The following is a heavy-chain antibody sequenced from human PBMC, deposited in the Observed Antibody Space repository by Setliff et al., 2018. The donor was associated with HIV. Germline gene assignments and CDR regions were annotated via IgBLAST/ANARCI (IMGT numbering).Heavy chain of an antibody. CDR1: GYTFNSYG. CDR2: IIPILGPA. D-gene: IGHD2-21*02. J-gene: IGHJ4*02. CDR3: ARAGAEVTSHFDH. Sequence: GASVKVSCKASGYTFNSYGINWVRQAPGQGLEWMGGIIPILGPANYAQKFQGRVTITAGEYTTTSYMELRNLRSDDAGAYFCARAGAEVTSHFDHWGQGTLVTVSS. V-gene: IGHV1-69*13.